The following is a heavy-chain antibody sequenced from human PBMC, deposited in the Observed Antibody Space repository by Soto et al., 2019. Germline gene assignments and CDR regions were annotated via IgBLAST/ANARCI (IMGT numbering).Heavy chain of an antibody. V-gene: IGHV4-31*03. CDR2: IYYSGST. CDR3: ARDALYGSGSKY. D-gene: IGHD3-10*01. Sequence: SETLSLTCPLSCGSVSGGSYDWSCVRQPPGKGLEWIGYIYYSGSTYYNPSLKSRVTISVDTSKNQFSLKLSSVTAADTAVYYCARDALYGSGSKYWGQGTLVTVSS. J-gene: IGHJ4*02. CDR1: CGSVSGGSYD.